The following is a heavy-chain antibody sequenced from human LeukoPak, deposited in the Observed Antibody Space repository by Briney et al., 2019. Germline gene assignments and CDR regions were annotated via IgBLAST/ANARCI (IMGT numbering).Heavy chain of an antibody. V-gene: IGHV3-30*18. D-gene: IGHD6-13*01. CDR2: ISYDGSNK. Sequence: PGRSLRLSCAASGFTLRSYGMHWVRQAPGKGLEWVAVISYDGSNKYYADSVKGRFTISRDNSKKTLYLQMNSLRAEDTAVYYCAKARWSAALYYFDYWGQGTLVTVSS. CDR1: GFTLRSYG. CDR3: AKARWSAALYYFDY. J-gene: IGHJ4*02.